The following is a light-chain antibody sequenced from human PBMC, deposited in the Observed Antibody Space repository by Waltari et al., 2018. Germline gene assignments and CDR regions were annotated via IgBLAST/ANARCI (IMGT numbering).Light chain of an antibody. J-gene: IGLJ2*01. CDR2: QDG. CDR1: KLGERY. V-gene: IGLV3-1*01. Sequence: SYDLTQPPSVSVSPGQTASITCSGDKLGERYASWYQQKPGQSPILVIHQDGKRPSGIPERFSGSNSGNTATLTITGTQTLDEAHYYCQAWDTNTYVVFGGGTKLTVL. CDR3: QAWDTNTYVV.